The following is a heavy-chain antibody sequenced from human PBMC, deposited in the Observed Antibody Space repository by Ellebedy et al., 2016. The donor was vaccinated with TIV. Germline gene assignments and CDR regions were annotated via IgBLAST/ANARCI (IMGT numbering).Heavy chain of an antibody. Sequence: GESLKISXRASGYTFTSFWIGWVRQMPGKGLEWVGTIFPADSETKYSPSVQGQVTMSADKSISTAYLQWRSLKASDTAIYYCARHGLAYYGARWCDPWGQGTLVTVSS. D-gene: IGHD4/OR15-4a*01. V-gene: IGHV5-51*01. CDR3: ARHGLAYYGARWCDP. J-gene: IGHJ5*02. CDR2: IFPADSET. CDR1: GYTFTSFW.